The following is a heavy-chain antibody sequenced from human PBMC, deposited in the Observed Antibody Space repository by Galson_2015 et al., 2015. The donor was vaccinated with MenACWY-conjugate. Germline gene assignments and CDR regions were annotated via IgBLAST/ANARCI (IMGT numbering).Heavy chain of an antibody. J-gene: IGHJ3*01. CDR3: TRAKEQWLSKTFDA. CDR2: IKHDGSGT. V-gene: IGHV3-7*01. D-gene: IGHD6-19*01. Sequence: SLRLSCAASGFTFNTHWMGWVRQAPGAGLQWVANIKHDGSGTYYVDSVKGRFTISRDNARNSLYLHMNNLRAEDTAVYYCTRAKEQWLSKTFDAWGQGTMVTVSS. CDR1: GFTFNTHW.